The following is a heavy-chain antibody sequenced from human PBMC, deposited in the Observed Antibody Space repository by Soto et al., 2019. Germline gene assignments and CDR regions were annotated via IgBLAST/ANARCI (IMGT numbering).Heavy chain of an antibody. CDR3: AGQYSSSSVEF. D-gene: IGHD6-6*01. J-gene: IGHJ4*02. V-gene: IGHV3-11*01. CDR2: ISSGAITI. Sequence: SRQAPGKGLEWVSYISSGAITIYYADSVKGRFTISRDNTKNSLYLQMNSLRAEDTAVYYCAGQYSSSSVEFWGQGTLVTAPQ.